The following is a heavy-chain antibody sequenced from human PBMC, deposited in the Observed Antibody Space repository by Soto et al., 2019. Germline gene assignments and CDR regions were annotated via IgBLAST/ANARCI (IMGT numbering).Heavy chain of an antibody. D-gene: IGHD1-26*01. J-gene: IGHJ3*02. CDR3: AKGVGANGWGAFDI. Sequence: EVQLLESGGILVHPGGSLRLSCAASGFTFSSYAMTWVRQAPGKGLEWVSAISGRGDSTYYADSVKGRFTISRDQSKNTLYLQMNSLRAEDTAVYYCAKGVGANGWGAFDIWGQGTMVTVSS. CDR2: ISGRGDST. CDR1: GFTFSSYA. V-gene: IGHV3-23*01.